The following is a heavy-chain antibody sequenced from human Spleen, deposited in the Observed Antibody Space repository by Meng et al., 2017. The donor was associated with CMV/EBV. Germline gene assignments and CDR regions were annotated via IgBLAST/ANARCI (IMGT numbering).Heavy chain of an antibody. V-gene: IGHV3-23*01. CDR1: GFTFSSYA. J-gene: IGHJ4*02. Sequence: GESLKISCAASGFTFSSYAMSWVRQAPGKGLGWVSGISASSSSTYYADSVKGRFTISRDNSKNMLYLQMNSLRAEDTAVYYCASSGAHWGQGTLVTVSS. CDR2: ISASSSST. CDR3: ASSGAH.